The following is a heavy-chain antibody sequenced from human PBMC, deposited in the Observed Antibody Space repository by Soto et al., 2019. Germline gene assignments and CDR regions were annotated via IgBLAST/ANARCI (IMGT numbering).Heavy chain of an antibody. J-gene: IGHJ5*02. V-gene: IGHV2-5*02. D-gene: IGHD2-15*01. CDR1: GFSLSTSGVG. CDR3: AHRYCSGGSCYSNWFDP. CDR2: IYWDDDK. Sequence: QITLKESGPTLVKPTQTLTLTCTFSGFSLSTSGVGVGWIRQPPGKALEWLALIYWDDDKRYSPSLKSRLTITKDTSQNQVVLTMSNMDPVDTATYYCAHRYCSGGSCYSNWFDPWGQGTLVTVSS.